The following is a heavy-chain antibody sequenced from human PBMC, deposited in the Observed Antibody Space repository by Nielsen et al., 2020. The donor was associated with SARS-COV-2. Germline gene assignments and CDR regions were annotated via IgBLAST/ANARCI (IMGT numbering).Heavy chain of an antibody. V-gene: IGHV1-18*04. J-gene: IGHJ4*02. CDR2: IYPNNGHT. CDR1: GYPFNTYA. CDR3: ARITPSSGWDY. Sequence: ASVKVSCKASGYPFNTYAISWVRQAPGQGLEWMGWIYPNNGHTDYAQKVQGRVTMTTDTSTSTAYMELRSLRADDTAVYYCARITPSSGWDYWGQGTLVTVSS. D-gene: IGHD6-19*01.